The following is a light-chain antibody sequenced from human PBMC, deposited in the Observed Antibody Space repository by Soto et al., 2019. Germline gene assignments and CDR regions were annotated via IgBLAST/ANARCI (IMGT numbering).Light chain of an antibody. CDR1: SSNIGAGCD. Sequence: QSVLTQPPSVSGAPGQRVTISCTGSSSNIGAGCDVHWYQQLPGTAPKLLIYGNSNRPSGVPDRFSGSKSGTSASLAITGLQAEDEADYYCQSYDSSLSVVVFGGGTKVTVL. CDR3: QSYDSSLSVVV. V-gene: IGLV1-40*01. J-gene: IGLJ2*01. CDR2: GNS.